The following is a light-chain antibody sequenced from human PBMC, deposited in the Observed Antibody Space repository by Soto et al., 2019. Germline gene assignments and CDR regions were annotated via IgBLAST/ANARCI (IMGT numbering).Light chain of an antibody. J-gene: IGKJ5*01. V-gene: IGKV3-15*01. Sequence: IVLTQSPGTLSLSMGESATLSCRASQNILSNLAWYQQKPGQAPRLLSYGASTRATGIPARFSGSGSGTEFTLTISSLKSEDFEIYYCQQYNNWPITFGQGTRLEIK. CDR3: QQYNNWPIT. CDR2: GAS. CDR1: QNILSN.